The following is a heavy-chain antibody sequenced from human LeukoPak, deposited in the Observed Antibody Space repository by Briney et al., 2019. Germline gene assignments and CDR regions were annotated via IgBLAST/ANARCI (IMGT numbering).Heavy chain of an antibody. CDR1: GFTFSESW. CDR3: TARVVTTNEF. V-gene: IGHV3-15*01. D-gene: IGHD2-21*02. CDR2: VRRQTEGETT. Sequence: PGRSLRLSCAASGFTFSESWMNWVRQAPGKGLEWVGRVRRQTEGETTDYPAPVKGRFTISRDDSKNTVYLQMNFLKTEDTAVYYCTARVVTTNEFWGQGTLVTVSS. J-gene: IGHJ4*02.